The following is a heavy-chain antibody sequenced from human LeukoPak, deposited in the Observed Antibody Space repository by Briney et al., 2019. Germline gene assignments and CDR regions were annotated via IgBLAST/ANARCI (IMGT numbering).Heavy chain of an antibody. D-gene: IGHD2-15*01. CDR3: AKGRGYCTGGSCYSDY. CDR2: MSYDGSNK. CDR1: GFTFSGHG. J-gene: IGHJ4*02. Sequence: GGSLRLSCAASGFTFSGHGMHWVRQAPGKGLEWVAVMSYDGSNKYYADSVKGRFTISRDNSKNTLYLQMNSLRVEDTAIYYCAKGRGYCTGGSCYSDYWGQGTLVTVSS. V-gene: IGHV3-30*18.